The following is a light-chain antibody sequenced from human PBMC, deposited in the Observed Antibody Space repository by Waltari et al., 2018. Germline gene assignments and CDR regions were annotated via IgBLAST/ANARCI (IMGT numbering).Light chain of an antibody. Sequence: DIQMTQSPSSLSASIGDRVTITCQASQDINIYLAWYQQKPGKVPELLIYKTSTLQSWVPSRFSGSGSGTDFTLTISSLQPEDFATYYCQHGYGTPWTFGQGTKVEVK. J-gene: IGKJ1*01. CDR1: QDINIY. V-gene: IGKV1-9*01. CDR2: KTS. CDR3: QHGYGTPWT.